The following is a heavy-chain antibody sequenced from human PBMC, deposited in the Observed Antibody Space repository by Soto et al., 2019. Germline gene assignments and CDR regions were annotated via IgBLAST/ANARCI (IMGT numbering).Heavy chain of an antibody. CDR2: IWYDGSNK. CDR1: GGTSGSYG. D-gene: IGHD2-15*01. CDR3: ARDPIGYCSGGSCYSTFLDAAFAI. V-gene: IGHV3-33*01. Sequence: GGSLRLSCAASGGTSGSYGMHWVRKAPGKGLEWVAVIWYDGSNKYYADSVKGRFTISRDNSKNTLYLQMNSLRAEDTAVYYCARDPIGYCSGGSCYSTFLDAAFAIWGHGTMVTVSS. J-gene: IGHJ3*02.